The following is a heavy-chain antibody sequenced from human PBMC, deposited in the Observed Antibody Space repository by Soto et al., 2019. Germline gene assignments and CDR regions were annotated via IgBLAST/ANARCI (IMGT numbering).Heavy chain of an antibody. V-gene: IGHV4-30-4*01. CDR2: IYYSGST. D-gene: IGHD2-2*01. CDR1: GGSISSGDYY. CDR3: ARRKPAAQNWFDP. J-gene: IGHJ5*02. Sequence: PSETLSLTCTVSGGSISSGDYYWSWIRQPPGKGLEWIGYIYYSGSTNYNPSLKSRVTISVDKSKNQFSLKLSSVTAADTAVYYCARRKPAAQNWFDPWGQGTLVTVSS.